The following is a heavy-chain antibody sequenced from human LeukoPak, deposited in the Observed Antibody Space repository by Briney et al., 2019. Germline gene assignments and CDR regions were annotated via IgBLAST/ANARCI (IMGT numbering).Heavy chain of an antibody. V-gene: IGHV3-7*01. CDR2: IKQDGSEK. D-gene: IGHD2-2*01. J-gene: IGHJ6*03. CDR3: ARGPSSRLGYCSSTSCPNYYYYYYMDV. CDR1: GFTFTNHG. Sequence: GGTLRLSCGASGFTFTNHGTSWVRQAPGKGLEWVANIKQDGSEKYYVDSVKGRFTISRDNAKNSLYLQMNSLRAEDTAVYYCARGPSSRLGYCSSTSCPNYYYYYYMDVWGKGTTVTVSS.